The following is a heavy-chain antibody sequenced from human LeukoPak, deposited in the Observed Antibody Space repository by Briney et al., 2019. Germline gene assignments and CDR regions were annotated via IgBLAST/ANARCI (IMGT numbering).Heavy chain of an antibody. V-gene: IGHV3-11*01. CDR2: ISSSGSTI. J-gene: IGHJ3*02. Sequence: GGSLRLSCAASGFTFSDYYMSWIRQAPGKGLEWVSYISSSGSTIYYADSVKGRFTISRVNAKNSLYLQMNSLRAEDTAVYYCARARYSYGFDAFDIWGQGTMVTVSS. CDR1: GFTFSDYY. D-gene: IGHD5-18*01. CDR3: ARARYSYGFDAFDI.